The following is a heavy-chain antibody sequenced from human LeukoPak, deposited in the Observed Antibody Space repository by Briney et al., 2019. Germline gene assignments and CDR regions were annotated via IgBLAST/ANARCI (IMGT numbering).Heavy chain of an antibody. CDR2: IYYSGST. Sequence: PSETLFLTCTVSGGSISSGGYYWSWIRQHPGKGLEWIGYIYYSGSTYYNPSLKSRVTISVDTSKNQSSLKLSSVTAADTAVYYCARWGREYGMDVWGKGTTVTVSS. CDR3: ARWGREYGMDV. CDR1: GGSISSGGYY. V-gene: IGHV4-31*03. J-gene: IGHJ6*04. D-gene: IGHD3-16*01.